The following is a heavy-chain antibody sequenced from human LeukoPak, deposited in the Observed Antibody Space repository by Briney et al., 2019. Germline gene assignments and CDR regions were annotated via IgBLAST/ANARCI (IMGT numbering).Heavy chain of an antibody. D-gene: IGHD2-21*01. V-gene: IGHV1-18*01. J-gene: IGHJ6*02. CDR3: ARDSGAFAKGGDYYYYGMDV. CDR1: GYTFTSYG. CDR2: ISAYNGNT. Sequence: ASVKVSCKGSGYTFTSYGISWVRQAPGQGLEWMGWISAYNGNTNYAQKLHGRVTMTTDTSTSTAYMELRSLRSDDTAEYYCARDSGAFAKGGDYYYYGMDVWGQGTTVTVSS.